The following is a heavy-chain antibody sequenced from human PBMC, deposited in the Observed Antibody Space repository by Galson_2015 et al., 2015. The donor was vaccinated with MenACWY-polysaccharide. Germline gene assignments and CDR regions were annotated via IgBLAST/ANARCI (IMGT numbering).Heavy chain of an antibody. D-gene: IGHD3-10*01. CDR3: ARDGHYYGSGSYGWFDP. Sequence: ETLSLTCSVSGGSITSTSHYWGWIRQSPGQGLEWIASIYDTGRTFYNPSFEGRVTISIDTSKNHLSLNLTSVTAADTAMYFWARDGHYYGSGSYGWFDPWGQGTLVVVSS. CDR2: IYDTGRT. V-gene: IGHV4-39*07. CDR1: GGSITSTSHY. J-gene: IGHJ5*02.